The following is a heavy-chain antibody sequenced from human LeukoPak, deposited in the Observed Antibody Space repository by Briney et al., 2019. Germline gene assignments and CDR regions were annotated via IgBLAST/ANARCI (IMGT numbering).Heavy chain of an antibody. J-gene: IGHJ2*01. CDR1: GFTFNNYA. CDR2: ITGNGRST. Sequence: GGSLRLSCAASGFTFNNYAMGWVRQTPGKGLEGVSGITGNGRSTYYADSVKGRFTIARDNSKNSLYLQVNSLTAEDTAAYFCAKSGTVGATRFDWYFDLWGRGTQVTVSS. D-gene: IGHD1-26*01. V-gene: IGHV3-23*01. CDR3: AKSGTVGATRFDWYFDL.